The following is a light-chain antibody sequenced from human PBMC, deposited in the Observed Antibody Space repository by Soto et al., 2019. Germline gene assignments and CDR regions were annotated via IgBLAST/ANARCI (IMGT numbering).Light chain of an antibody. CDR3: QQYGSSPRT. Sequence: EIVMTQSPATLSVSPAERVTLSCRASQSVSSSYLAWYQQKPGHAPRLLIYGASSRATGIPDRFSGSGSGTDFTLTISRLEPEDFAVYYCQQYGSSPRTFGQGTKVDIK. V-gene: IGKV3-20*01. CDR2: GAS. CDR1: QSVSSSY. J-gene: IGKJ1*01.